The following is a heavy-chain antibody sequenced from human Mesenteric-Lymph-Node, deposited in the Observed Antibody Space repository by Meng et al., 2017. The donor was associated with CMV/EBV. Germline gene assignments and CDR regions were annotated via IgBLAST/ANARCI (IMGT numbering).Heavy chain of an antibody. CDR3: ALQSTAMVIDY. CDR1: GGSISSNSYY. J-gene: IGHJ4*02. Sequence: GSLRLSCTVSGGSISSNSYYWGWIRQPPGKGLEWIGNIYYSGSTYYNPSLKSRVTISVDTSKNQFSLKLSSLTAADTAVYYCALQSTAMVIDYWGQGTLVTVSS. D-gene: IGHD5-18*01. CDR2: IYYSGST. V-gene: IGHV4-39*07.